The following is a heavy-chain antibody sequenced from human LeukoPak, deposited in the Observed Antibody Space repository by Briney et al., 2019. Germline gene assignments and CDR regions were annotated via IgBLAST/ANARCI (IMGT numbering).Heavy chain of an antibody. D-gene: IGHD3-10*01. J-gene: IGHJ4*02. CDR2: IYSGGST. Sequence: GGSLRLSCAASEFSVGSNYMTWVRQAPGKGLEWVSLIYSGGSTYYADSVKGRFTISRDNSKNTLYLQMNSLRAEDTAVYYCARITMVRGAFDYWGQGTLVTVSS. CDR1: EFSVGSNY. CDR3: ARITMVRGAFDY. V-gene: IGHV3-66*01.